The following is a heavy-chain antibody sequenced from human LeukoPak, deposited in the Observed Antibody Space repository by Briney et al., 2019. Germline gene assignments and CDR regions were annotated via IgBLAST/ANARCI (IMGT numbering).Heavy chain of an antibody. CDR2: INHSGST. D-gene: IGHD2-2*01. Sequence: SETLSLTCAVYGGSFSGYYWSWIRQPSGKGLEWIGEINHSGSTNYNPSLKSRVTISVDTSKNQFSLKLSSVTAADTAVYYCARVRCSSTSCRDFYGMDVWGQGTTVTVSS. CDR1: GGSFSGYY. CDR3: ARVRCSSTSCRDFYGMDV. J-gene: IGHJ6*02. V-gene: IGHV4-34*01.